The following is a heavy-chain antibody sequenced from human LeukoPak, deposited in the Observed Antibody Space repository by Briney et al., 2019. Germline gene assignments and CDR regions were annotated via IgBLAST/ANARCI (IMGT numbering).Heavy chain of an antibody. CDR3: ARLYDSSGRTPN. V-gene: IGHV4-59*12. D-gene: IGHD3-22*01. CDR1: GGSISSYY. CDR2: IYYTGST. Sequence: SETLSLTCTVSGGSISSYYWSWIRQPPGKGLEWIGYIYYTGSTNYNPSLQSRVTISVDTSKNQFSLKLSSVTAADTAVYYCARLYDSSGRTPNWGQGTLVTVSS. J-gene: IGHJ4*02.